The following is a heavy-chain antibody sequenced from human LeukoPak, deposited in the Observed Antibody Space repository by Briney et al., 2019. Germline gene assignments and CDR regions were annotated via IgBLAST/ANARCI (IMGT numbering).Heavy chain of an antibody. V-gene: IGHV4-39*07. J-gene: IGHJ4*02. Sequence: SETLSLTCTFSGVSISSTNSYWGWIRQSPRTGLEWIGNIYSSGSTYYNPSLKSRVTISIDTSENQFSLKLTSVTAADTAVYYCARKREGPTTGIDYWGQGTLVTVSS. D-gene: IGHD1-26*01. CDR1: GVSISSTNSY. CDR3: ARKREGPTTGIDY. CDR2: IYSSGST.